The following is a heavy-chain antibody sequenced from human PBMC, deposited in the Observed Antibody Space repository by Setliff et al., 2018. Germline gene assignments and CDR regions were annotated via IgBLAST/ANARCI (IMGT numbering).Heavy chain of an antibody. CDR3: ARDRTAYTYGLDV. CDR2: IFPTGTT. J-gene: IGHJ6*02. V-gene: IGHV4-4*07. CDR1: GGSISSYY. D-gene: IGHD3-16*01. Sequence: SETLSLTCTVSGGSISSYYWSWIRQPAGKGLEWIGRIFPTGTTNYNPDLKSRVTMSVDTSNNQFVLNLKAVTAADTAVYYCARDRTAYTYGLDVWGQGTTVTVSS.